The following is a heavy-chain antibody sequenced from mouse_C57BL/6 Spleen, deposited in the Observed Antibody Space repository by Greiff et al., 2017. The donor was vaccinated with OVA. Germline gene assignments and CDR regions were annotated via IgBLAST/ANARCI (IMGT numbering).Heavy chain of an antibody. D-gene: IGHD4-1*01. Sequence: VKVVESGAELVKPGASVKLSCKASGYTFTEYTIHWVKQRSGQGLEWIGWFYPGSGSIKYNEKFKDKATLTADKSSSTVYMELSRLTSEDSAVYFCARHGHWVDYFDYWGQGTTLTVSS. CDR1: GYTFTEYT. J-gene: IGHJ2*01. CDR3: ARHGHWVDYFDY. V-gene: IGHV1-62-2*01. CDR2: FYPGSGSI.